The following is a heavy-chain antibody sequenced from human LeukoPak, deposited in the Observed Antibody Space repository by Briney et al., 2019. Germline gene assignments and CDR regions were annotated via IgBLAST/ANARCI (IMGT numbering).Heavy chain of an antibody. Sequence: ASVKVSCKASGYTFAGYYMHWVRQAPGQGLGWMGWINPNSGGTNYAQKFQGRVTMTRDTSISTAYMELSRLRSDDTAVYYCARGGMGGARNYYYYYYMDVWGKGTTVTVSS. J-gene: IGHJ6*03. CDR2: INPNSGGT. D-gene: IGHD1-26*01. CDR3: ARGGMGGARNYYYYYYMDV. CDR1: GYTFAGYY. V-gene: IGHV1-2*02.